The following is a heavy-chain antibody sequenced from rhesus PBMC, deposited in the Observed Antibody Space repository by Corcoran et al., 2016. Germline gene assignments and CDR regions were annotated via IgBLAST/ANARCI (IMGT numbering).Heavy chain of an antibody. CDR2: INGNSGST. CDR3: ARDPGTVGDY. Sequence: QVQLQESGPGLVKPSETLSLTCAVSGGSFSSYWWSWIRQPPGKGLEWIGDINGNSGSTNYNPSLQNRVTISKDTATNQFSLKLSSVTAADMAVYYCARDPGTVGDYWGQGVLVTVSS. CDR1: GGSFSSYW. V-gene: IGHV4-80*01. J-gene: IGHJ4*01. D-gene: IGHD5-24*01.